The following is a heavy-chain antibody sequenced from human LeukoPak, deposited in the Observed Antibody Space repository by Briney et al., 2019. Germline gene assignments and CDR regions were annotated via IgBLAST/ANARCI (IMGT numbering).Heavy chain of an antibody. J-gene: IGHJ6*03. D-gene: IGHD6-13*01. CDR1: GYTFTSYG. V-gene: IGHV1-18*01. Sequence: GASVKVSCKASGYTFTSYGISWVRQAPGQGLEWMGWISAYNGNTNYAQKLQGRVTMTTDTSTSTAYMELSSLRSEDTAVYYCARGSHSSSWQFLLYYYYMDVWGKGTTVTVSS. CDR2: ISAYNGNT. CDR3: ARGSHSSSWQFLLYYYYMDV.